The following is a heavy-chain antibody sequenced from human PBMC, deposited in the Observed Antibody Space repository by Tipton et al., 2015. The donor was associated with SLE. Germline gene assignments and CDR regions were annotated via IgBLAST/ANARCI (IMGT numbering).Heavy chain of an antibody. Sequence: SLRLSCAASGFSLSSYGMHWVRQAPGKGLEWVAVMWYDGTNKNYADSVKGRFNISRDNSKNTLYLQMNSLRAEDTAVYYCARGLDYQGVDYWGQGTLVTVSS. J-gene: IGHJ4*02. CDR1: GFSLSSYG. CDR2: MWYDGTNK. V-gene: IGHV3-33*01. CDR3: ARGLDYQGVDY. D-gene: IGHD4/OR15-4a*01.